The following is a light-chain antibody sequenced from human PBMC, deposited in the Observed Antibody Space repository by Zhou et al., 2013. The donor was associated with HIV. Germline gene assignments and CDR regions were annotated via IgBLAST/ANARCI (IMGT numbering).Light chain of an antibody. J-gene: IGKJ5*01. CDR1: QSITTY. CDR3: QQRANWRIT. CDR2: DAS. V-gene: IGKV3-11*01. Sequence: DIVLTQSPATLSLSPGERATLSCRASQSITTYLAWYQQKPGQPPRLLISDASKRATGIPARFSGSGSGTDFTLTISNLEPEDFAVYFCQQRANWRITFGQGTRLEIK.